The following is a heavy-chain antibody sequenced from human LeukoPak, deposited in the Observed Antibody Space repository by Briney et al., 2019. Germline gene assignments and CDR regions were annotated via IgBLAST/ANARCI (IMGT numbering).Heavy chain of an antibody. Sequence: GGSLRLSCAASGFTFDDYGMSWVRQAPGKGLEWVSGINWNGGSTGYADSVKGRFTISRDNAKSSLYLQMNSLRAEDTALYYCARDTAAAGSYYYYYMDVWGKGTTVTVSS. V-gene: IGHV3-20*04. CDR1: GFTFDDYG. J-gene: IGHJ6*03. D-gene: IGHD6-13*01. CDR2: INWNGGST. CDR3: ARDTAAAGSYYYYYMDV.